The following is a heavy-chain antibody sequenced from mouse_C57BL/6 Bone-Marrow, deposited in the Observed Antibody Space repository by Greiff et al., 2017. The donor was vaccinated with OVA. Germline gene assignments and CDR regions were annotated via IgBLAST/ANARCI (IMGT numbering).Heavy chain of an antibody. J-gene: IGHJ2*01. Sequence: VQVVESGAELVRPGTSVKVSCKASGYAFTNYLIEWVKQRPGQGLEWIGVINPGSGGTNYNEKFKGKATLTADKSSSTAYMQLSSLTSEDSAVYFCARWLRYYFDYWGQGTTLTVSS. V-gene: IGHV1-54*01. D-gene: IGHD2-2*01. CDR1: GYAFTNYL. CDR2: INPGSGGT. CDR3: ARWLRYYFDY.